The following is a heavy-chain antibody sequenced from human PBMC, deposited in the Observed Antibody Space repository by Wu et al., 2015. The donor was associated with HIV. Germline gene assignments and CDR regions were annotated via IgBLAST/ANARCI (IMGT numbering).Heavy chain of an antibody. CDR3: ARPAKDYSNYWYFDL. D-gene: IGHD4-11*01. Sequence: QVQLVQSGGEVKKPGASVKVSCKASGYTFTNYGISWVRQAPGQGLEWMGWISVYNGNTNFAQMLQGRVTMTTDTSTNTAYMELRSLRSDDTAVYYCARPAKDYSNYWYFDLWGLAPWSLSPX. CDR1: GYTFTNYG. J-gene: IGHJ2*01. V-gene: IGHV1-18*01. CDR2: ISVYNGNT.